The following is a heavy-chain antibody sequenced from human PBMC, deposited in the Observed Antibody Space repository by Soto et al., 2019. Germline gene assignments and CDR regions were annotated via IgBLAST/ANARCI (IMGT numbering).Heavy chain of an antibody. V-gene: IGHV3-33*01. CDR2: IWYDGSNK. D-gene: IGHD3-3*01. CDR1: GFTFSSYG. J-gene: IGHJ4*02. Sequence: QVQLVESGGGVVQPGRSLRLSCAASGFTFSSYGMHWVRQAPGKGLEWVAVIWYDGSNKYYADSVKGRFTISRDNSKNTLYLQMKSLRAEDTAVYYCARDRGPSLLRFLEWLLPDYWGQGTLVTVSS. CDR3: ARDRGPSLLRFLEWLLPDY.